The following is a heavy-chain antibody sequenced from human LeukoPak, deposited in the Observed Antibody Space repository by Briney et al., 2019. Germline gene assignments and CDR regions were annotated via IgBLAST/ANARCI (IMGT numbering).Heavy chain of an antibody. V-gene: IGHV4-39*01. CDR1: GGSISSSFYY. D-gene: IGHD4-17*01. CDR2: IYHSGST. J-gene: IGHJ5*02. CDR3: ARRYGP. Sequence: SETLSLTCTVSGGSISSSFYYWGWIRQPPGKGLEWIGSIYHSGSTYYNPSLKSRVTISVDTSRNQFSLNLSSVTAADTAVYYCARRYGPWGQGTLVAVSS.